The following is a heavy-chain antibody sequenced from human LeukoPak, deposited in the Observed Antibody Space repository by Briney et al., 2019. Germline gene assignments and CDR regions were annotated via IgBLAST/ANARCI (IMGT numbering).Heavy chain of an antibody. CDR2: ISGSGGST. J-gene: IGHJ4*02. CDR3: ARRGYHDYSGFDY. V-gene: IGHV3-23*01. CDR1: GFTFSSYG. D-gene: IGHD1-26*01. Sequence: GGTLRLSCAASGFTFSSYGMSWVRQPPGKGLEWVSAISGSGGSTYYADFVKGRFTISRDNSKNSLYLQMKRLRAEDTALYYCARRGYHDYSGFDYWGQGTLVTVSS.